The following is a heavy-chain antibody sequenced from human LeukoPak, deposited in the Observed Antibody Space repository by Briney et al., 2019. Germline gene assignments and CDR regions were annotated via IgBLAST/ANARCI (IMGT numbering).Heavy chain of an antibody. D-gene: IGHD3-10*01. J-gene: IGHJ4*02. CDR1: GSTFSSYA. V-gene: IGHV3-23*01. Sequence: GGSLRLSCAASGSTFSSYAMSWVRQAPGKGLEWVSAVSGSGGSTYYADSVKGRFTISRDNSKNTLCLQMNSLRVEDTAVYYCAKDQSTMVRGVIDYWGQGTLVTVSS. CDR2: VSGSGGST. CDR3: AKDQSTMVRGVIDY.